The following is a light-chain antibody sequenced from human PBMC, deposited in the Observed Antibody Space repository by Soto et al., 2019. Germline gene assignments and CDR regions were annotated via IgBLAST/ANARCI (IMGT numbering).Light chain of an antibody. CDR3: QKYGYSPLT. CDR1: QGIRSNY. V-gene: IGKV3-20*01. J-gene: IGKJ4*01. Sequence: IALTHSLVALSSSTVQGATLSFRASQGIRSNYVAWYQQKPGQAPRLLIFGSSSMASGIPYRFSGSGSGTDFTLTISRLEPEDFAVYYCQKYGYSPLTFGGGTKVDIK. CDR2: GSS.